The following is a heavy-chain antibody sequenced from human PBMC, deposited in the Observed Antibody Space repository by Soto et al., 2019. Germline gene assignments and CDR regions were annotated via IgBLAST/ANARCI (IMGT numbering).Heavy chain of an antibody. CDR1: GDSVSSNTAS. J-gene: IGHJ5*02. CDR3: AKGDNLGPKTGYAFDP. V-gene: IGHV6-1*01. Sequence: TLSLTCAISGDSVSSNTASWNWIRQSPSRGLEWLGRTYFRSKWYNDYAVSVKSRIIINPDTSNNQFSLQLNSVTPEDTAVYFCAKGDNLGPKTGYAFDPWGQGIMVTVSS. D-gene: IGHD5-12*01. CDR2: TYFRSKWYN.